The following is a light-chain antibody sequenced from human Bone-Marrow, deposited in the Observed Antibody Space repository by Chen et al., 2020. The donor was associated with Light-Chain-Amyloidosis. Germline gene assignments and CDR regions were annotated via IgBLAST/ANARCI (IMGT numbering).Light chain of an antibody. J-gene: IGKJ4*01. CDR2: DAS. CDR1: QSVGSY. Sequence: EFVLTQSPATLSLSPGERATLSCRASQSVGSYLAWYQQKPGQAPRLLIYDASNRAIGIPARFSGSGSGTDFTLTISSLEPEDFAGYYCQQRSNWPPALTFGGGTKVEIK. V-gene: IGKV3-11*01. CDR3: QQRSNWPPALT.